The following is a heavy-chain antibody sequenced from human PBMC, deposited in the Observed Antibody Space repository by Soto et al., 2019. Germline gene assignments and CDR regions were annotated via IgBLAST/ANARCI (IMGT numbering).Heavy chain of an antibody. Sequence: GASVKVSCKVSGGTFSSFGISWVRQAPGQGLEWMGAIIIMFGTTDYSQKFQSRVTISADESSSTVYMELSSLTSEDTAIYYCAKDVRNYDGPSAYFFDSWGQGALVTVSS. J-gene: IGHJ5*01. CDR1: GGTFSSFG. CDR3: AKDVRNYDGPSAYFFDS. V-gene: IGHV1-69*13. D-gene: IGHD3-16*01. CDR2: IIIMFGTT.